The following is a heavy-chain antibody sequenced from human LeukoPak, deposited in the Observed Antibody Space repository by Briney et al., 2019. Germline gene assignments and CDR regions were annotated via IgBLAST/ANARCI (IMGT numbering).Heavy chain of an antibody. CDR1: GGSISSYY. Sequence: SETLSLTCTVSGGSISSYYWSWIRQPPGKGLEWIGYIYYSGSTNYNPSLKSRVTISVDTSKNQFSLKLSSVTAADTAVYYCARVSAAAGRYYCYYGMDVWGQGTTVTVSS. CDR2: IYYSGST. V-gene: IGHV4-59*01. D-gene: IGHD6-13*01. J-gene: IGHJ6*02. CDR3: ARVSAAAGRYYCYYGMDV.